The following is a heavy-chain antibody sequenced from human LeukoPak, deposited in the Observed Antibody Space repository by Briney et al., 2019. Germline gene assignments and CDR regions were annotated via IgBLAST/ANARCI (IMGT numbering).Heavy chain of an antibody. Sequence: GGSLRLSCAASGFTFSSYAMHWVRQAPGKGLEWVSGITWNGGTIDYADSVKGRFTISRDNAKNSLYLQMNSLRAEDTALYYCATRYASGPIADYWGQGTLVTVSS. CDR1: GFTFSSYA. J-gene: IGHJ4*02. CDR3: ATRYASGPIADY. V-gene: IGHV3-9*01. CDR2: ITWNGGTI. D-gene: IGHD3-10*01.